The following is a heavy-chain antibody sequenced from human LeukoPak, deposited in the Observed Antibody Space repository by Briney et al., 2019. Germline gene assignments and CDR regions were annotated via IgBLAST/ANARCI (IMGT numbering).Heavy chain of an antibody. CDR3: AQNTYGYWFDP. CDR1: GFSLSTSGVG. D-gene: IGHD5-18*01. Sequence: SGPTLMKPTQTLTLTCTFSGFSLSTSGVGVGWIRQPPGKALEWLALIYWDDDKRYSPSLESRLTITKDTSKNQVLLTITNVDPVDTATYYCAQNTYGYWFDPWGQGTLVTVSS. CDR2: IYWDDDK. V-gene: IGHV2-5*02. J-gene: IGHJ5*02.